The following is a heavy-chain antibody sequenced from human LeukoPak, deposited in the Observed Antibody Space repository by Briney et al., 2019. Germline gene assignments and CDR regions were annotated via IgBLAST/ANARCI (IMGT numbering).Heavy chain of an antibody. CDR3: AKHNGYSSSWYSY. J-gene: IGHJ4*02. CDR1: VITLSSHP. Sequence: GGSVRLPCAASVITLSSHPMLGVRQATGKALEGFLAISGRYPSTYYADYGKGRFTVCRDNYKTTLYLQMNSLSAEDTDVYYCAKHNGYSSSWYSYWGQGTLVTVSS. D-gene: IGHD6-13*01. V-gene: IGHV3-23*01. CDR2: ISGRYPST.